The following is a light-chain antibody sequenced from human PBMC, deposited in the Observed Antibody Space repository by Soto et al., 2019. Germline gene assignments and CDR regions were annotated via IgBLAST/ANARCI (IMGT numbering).Light chain of an antibody. CDR3: QHYNSAPQT. J-gene: IGKJ1*01. CDR2: AAS. V-gene: IGKV1-27*01. CDR1: QGISND. Sequence: DIQMTQSPSSLSASVGDRVTITCRASQGISNDLAWYQQKPGKIPKLLIFAASTLQSGVPSRFSGSGSGTDFTLTISSLPPEDVATYYCQHYNSAPQTFGQGTKVEIK.